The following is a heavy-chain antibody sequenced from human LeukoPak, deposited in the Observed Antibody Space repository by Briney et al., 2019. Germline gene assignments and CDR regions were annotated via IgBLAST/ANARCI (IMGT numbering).Heavy chain of an antibody. J-gene: IGHJ4*02. Sequence: GGSLRLSCVASGFAFNSYAMGWVRQAPGKGLEWVSGISGSGSYIDHADSVEGRFTISRDNSKNTLYLQMNSLRAEDTAVYYCARDRGGFRIMVMTDWGQGTPVTVSS. CDR1: GFAFNSYA. CDR2: ISGSGSYI. CDR3: ARDRGGFRIMVMTD. V-gene: IGHV3-23*01. D-gene: IGHD2-8*01.